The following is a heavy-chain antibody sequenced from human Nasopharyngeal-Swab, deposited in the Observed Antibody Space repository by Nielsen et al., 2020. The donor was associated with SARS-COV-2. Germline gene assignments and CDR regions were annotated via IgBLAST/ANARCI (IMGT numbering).Heavy chain of an antibody. J-gene: IGHJ3*02. CDR2: ISASGGST. CDR1: GFTFNIYA. V-gene: IGHV3-23*01. D-gene: IGHD3-10*01. CDR3: AKDDVVRGDAFDI. Sequence: GGSLGLSCIASGFTFNIYAMAWVRRTPGRGLQRVSGISASGGSTYYTDSVKGRFAVSRDNSRNTLYLQMHSLRVEDTALYYCAKDDVVRGDAFDIWGQGTMVTVSS.